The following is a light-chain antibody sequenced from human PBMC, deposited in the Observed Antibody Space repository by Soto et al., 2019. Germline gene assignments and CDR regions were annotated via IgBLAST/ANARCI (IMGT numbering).Light chain of an antibody. CDR2: GAS. CDR1: QGITNY. Sequence: DIQLTQSPSFLSASVGDRVTITCRASQGITNYLAWYQQKPGKAPNLLIYGASTLQTGVPSRFSGSGSGTEFTLTISSLQPEDFATYCCQQLNSYPLTFGQGTPLEIK. CDR3: QQLNSYPLT. J-gene: IGKJ5*01. V-gene: IGKV1-9*01.